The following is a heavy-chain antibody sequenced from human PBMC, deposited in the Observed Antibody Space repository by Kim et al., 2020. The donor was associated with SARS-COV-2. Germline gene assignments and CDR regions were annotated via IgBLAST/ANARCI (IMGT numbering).Heavy chain of an antibody. CDR2: IRSEGNGYET. CDR3: PSVPGTTFAFCGAFD. CDR1: GFTFRDPA. J-gene: IGHJ3*02. V-gene: IGHV3-73*01. Sequence: GGSLRLSCGASGFTFRDPAMHWVRQASGKGLEWLCLIRSEGNGYETADSASVRGRFTIDRDDTTNTLYLHMNRLKTEATAVCYCPSVPGTTFAFCGAFD. D-gene: IGHD1-7*01.